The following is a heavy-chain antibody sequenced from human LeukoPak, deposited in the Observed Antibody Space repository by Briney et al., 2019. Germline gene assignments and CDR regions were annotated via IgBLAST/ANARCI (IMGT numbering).Heavy chain of an antibody. D-gene: IGHD5-12*01. CDR3: AREALRGYSGYDPADYFDF. CDR2: ISRNGGTT. J-gene: IGHJ4*02. V-gene: IGHV3-64*01. CDR1: GFTFSSYG. Sequence: GGSLRLSCAASGFTFSSYGMHWVRQAPGKGLEYVSAISRNGGTTDYAMSVKGRFTISRDNSKNTLYLQMGSLRAEDMAVYYCAREALRGYSGYDPADYFDFWGQGTLVTVSS.